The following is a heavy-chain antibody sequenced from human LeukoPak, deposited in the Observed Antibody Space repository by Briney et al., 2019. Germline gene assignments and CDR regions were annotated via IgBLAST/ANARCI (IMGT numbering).Heavy chain of an antibody. CDR3: ARDTSSGSVLRTLLNIDY. D-gene: IGHD3-10*01. CDR1: GFTFSSYE. V-gene: IGHV3-48*03. Sequence: PGGSLRLSCAASGFTFSSYEMNWVRQAPGKGLEWVSYISSSGSTIYYADSVKGRFTISRDNAKNSLYLQMNSLRAEDTAVYYCARDTSSGSVLRTLLNIDYWGQGTLVTVSS. CDR2: ISSSGSTI. J-gene: IGHJ4*02.